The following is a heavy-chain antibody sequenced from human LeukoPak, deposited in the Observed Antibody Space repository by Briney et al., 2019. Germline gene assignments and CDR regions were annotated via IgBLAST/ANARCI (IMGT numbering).Heavy chain of an antibody. J-gene: IGHJ4*02. CDR1: GRSFSAYY. Sequence: SETLSLTCAVYGRSFSAYYWSWIRQSPGKGLEWIGEINHSGSTNFNPSLKSRVTISVDTSKNQFSLKLSSVTAADTAVYYCARVHYYDSSGYFDYWGQGTLVTVSS. CDR3: ARVHYYDSSGYFDY. CDR2: INHSGST. D-gene: IGHD3-22*01. V-gene: IGHV4-34*01.